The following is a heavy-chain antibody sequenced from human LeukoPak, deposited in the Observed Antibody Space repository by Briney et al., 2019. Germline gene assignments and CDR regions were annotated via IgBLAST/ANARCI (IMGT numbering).Heavy chain of an antibody. D-gene: IGHD3-3*01. V-gene: IGHV3-53*01. CDR3: AKHAPDSFHDFWSGYPPHYFDY. CDR2: IYSGGST. CDR1: GFTVSSNY. J-gene: IGHJ4*02. Sequence: GGSLRLSCAASGFTVSSNYMSWVRQAPGKGLEWVSVIYSGGSTYYADSVKGRFTISRDNSKNTLYLQMNSLRAEDTAVYYCAKHAPDSFHDFWSGYPPHYFDYWGQGTLVTVSS.